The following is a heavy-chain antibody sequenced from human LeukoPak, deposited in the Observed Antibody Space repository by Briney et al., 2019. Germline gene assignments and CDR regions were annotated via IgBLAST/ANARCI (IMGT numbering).Heavy chain of an antibody. D-gene: IGHD2-15*01. CDR3: ARDAGQATPFDY. V-gene: IGHV3-74*01. CDR2: IRRDGTT. J-gene: IGHJ4*02. CDR1: GFTVSSYW. Sequence: PGGSLRLSCAASGFTVSSYWIHWVRQAPGKGLVWVSLIRRDGTTSFAASVRGRFTISRDNARNTLYLQMNSLAAEDTAVYYCARDAGQATPFDYWGPGTLVTVSS.